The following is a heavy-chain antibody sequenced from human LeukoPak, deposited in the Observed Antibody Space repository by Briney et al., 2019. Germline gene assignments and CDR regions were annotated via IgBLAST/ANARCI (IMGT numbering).Heavy chain of an antibody. CDR1: GGSISSYY. CDR3: AMGIAAAGTVDY. J-gene: IGHJ4*02. CDR2: IYYSGGT. V-gene: IGHV4-59*01. Sequence: SETLSLTCTVSGGSISSYYWSWIRQPPGKGLEWIGYIYYSGGTNYNPSLKSRVTISVDTSKNQFSLKLSSVTAADTAVYYCAMGIAAAGTVDYWGQGTLVTVSS. D-gene: IGHD6-13*01.